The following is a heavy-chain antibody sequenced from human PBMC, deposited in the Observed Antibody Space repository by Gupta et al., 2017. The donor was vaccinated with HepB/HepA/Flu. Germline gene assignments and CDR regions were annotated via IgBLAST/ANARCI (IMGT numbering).Heavy chain of an antibody. CDR1: GVIFSNFW. Sequence: EVQLVESGGGLVQPGGSLRLSCAASGVIFSNFWMNWVRQAPGKRLEFVANIKQDGSEKNYVDSVRGRFTISRDNAKNLLYLQMNSLRAEDTAVFYCAISTRSSSSDYWGQGALVTVSS. V-gene: IGHV3-7*01. CDR3: AISTRSSSSDY. D-gene: IGHD6-13*01. CDR2: IKQDGSEK. J-gene: IGHJ4*02.